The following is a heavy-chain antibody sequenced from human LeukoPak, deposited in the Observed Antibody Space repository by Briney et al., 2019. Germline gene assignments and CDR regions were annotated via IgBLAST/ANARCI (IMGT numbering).Heavy chain of an antibody. V-gene: IGHV1-69*05. D-gene: IGHD3-22*01. Sequence: SVKVSCKASGGTFSSYAISWVRQAPGQGLEWMGGIIPIFGTANYAQKFQGRVTITTDESTSTAYMELSSLRSEDTAVYYCASPTAYYYDSSGFDIWGQGTMVTVSS. CDR1: GGTFSSYA. CDR2: IIPIFGTA. J-gene: IGHJ3*02. CDR3: ASPTAYYYDSSGFDI.